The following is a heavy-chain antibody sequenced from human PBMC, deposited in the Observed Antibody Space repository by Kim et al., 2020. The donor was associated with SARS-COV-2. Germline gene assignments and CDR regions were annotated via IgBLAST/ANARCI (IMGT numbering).Heavy chain of an antibody. V-gene: IGHV3-9*01. J-gene: IGHJ4*02. CDR3: AKEGYGSGYFDY. CDR2: I. Sequence: IGFADSVKGRFTISRDNAKNSLYLQMNSLRAEDTDLYYCAKEGYGSGYFDYWGQGTLVTVSS. D-gene: IGHD3-10*01.